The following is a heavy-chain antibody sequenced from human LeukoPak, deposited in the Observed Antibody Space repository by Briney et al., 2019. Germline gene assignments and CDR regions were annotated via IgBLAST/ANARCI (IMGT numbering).Heavy chain of an antibody. CDR2: IYSGGST. CDR3: ARSVPSPYYFDY. Sequence: GGSLRLSCAASGFTVSSNYMSWVRQAPGKGLEWVSVIYSGGSTYYADSVKGRFTISRDNSKNTLYLQMNSLRAEDTAVYYCARSVPSPYYFDYWGQGTLVTVSP. V-gene: IGHV3-53*01. CDR1: GFTVSSNY. J-gene: IGHJ4*02.